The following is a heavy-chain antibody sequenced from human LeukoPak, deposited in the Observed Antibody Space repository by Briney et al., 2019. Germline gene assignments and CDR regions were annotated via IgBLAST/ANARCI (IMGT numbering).Heavy chain of an antibody. D-gene: IGHD5-24*01. V-gene: IGHV4-59*01. Sequence: SETLSLTCTVSGGSISSYYWSWIRQPPGKGLEWIGYIYYSGSTNYNPSLKSRVTISVDTSKNQFSLKLSSVTAADTAVHYCARAGMATITTYFDYWGQGTLVTVSS. CDR3: ARAGMATITTYFDY. CDR1: GGSISSYY. J-gene: IGHJ4*02. CDR2: IYYSGST.